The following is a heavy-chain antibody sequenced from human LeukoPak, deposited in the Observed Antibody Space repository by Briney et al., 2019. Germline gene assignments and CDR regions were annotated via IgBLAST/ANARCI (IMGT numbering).Heavy chain of an antibody. CDR3: ARVSGYDPETDY. CDR2: INPNSGGT. Sequence: VASVKVSCKASGYTFTGYYMHWVRQAPGQGLEWMGRINPNSGGTNYAQKFQGRVTMTRDTSISTAHMELSRLRSDDTAVYYCARVSGYDPETDYWGQGTLVTVSS. CDR1: GYTFTGYY. D-gene: IGHD5-12*01. J-gene: IGHJ4*02. V-gene: IGHV1-2*06.